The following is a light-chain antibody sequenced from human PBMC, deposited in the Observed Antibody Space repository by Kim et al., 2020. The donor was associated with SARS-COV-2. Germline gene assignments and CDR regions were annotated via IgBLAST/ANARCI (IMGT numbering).Light chain of an antibody. J-gene: IGKJ1*01. CDR3: QHRDNWPP. CDR1: HSVSSS. Sequence: PGERATLYCRTSHSVSSSLVWNQQKPGQAPRPLIYDASNRATRDPARFSGSGSGTDFTLTISSLEPEDFAVYYCQHRDNWPPFGQGAKVDIK. V-gene: IGKV3-11*01. CDR2: DAS.